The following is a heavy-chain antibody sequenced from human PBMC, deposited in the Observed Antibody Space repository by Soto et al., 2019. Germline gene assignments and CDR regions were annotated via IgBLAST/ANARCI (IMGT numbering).Heavy chain of an antibody. J-gene: IGHJ5*02. D-gene: IGHD3-3*01. Sequence: VASVKFSCKASGGTFSSYAISWVRQAPGQGLEWMGGIIPIFGTANYAQKFQGRVTITADESTSTAYMELSSLRSEDTAVYYCARASITIFGVVSVLDPWGQGTLVTVSS. CDR3: ARASITIFGVVSVLDP. CDR2: IIPIFGTA. CDR1: GGTFSSYA. V-gene: IGHV1-69*13.